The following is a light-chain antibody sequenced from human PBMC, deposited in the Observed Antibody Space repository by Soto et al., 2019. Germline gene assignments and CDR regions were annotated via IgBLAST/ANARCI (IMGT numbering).Light chain of an antibody. V-gene: IGLV2-14*01. CDR3: SSYTSSSPYV. J-gene: IGLJ1*01. Sequence: QSVLTQPASVSGSPGQSITISCTGTSSDVGGYNYVSWYQQHPGKAPKLMIYEVSNRPSGVSNRFSGSKSGNTASLTISGLKAEDEADYYCSSYTSSSPYVFGNGTKLTVL. CDR1: SSDVGGYNY. CDR2: EVS.